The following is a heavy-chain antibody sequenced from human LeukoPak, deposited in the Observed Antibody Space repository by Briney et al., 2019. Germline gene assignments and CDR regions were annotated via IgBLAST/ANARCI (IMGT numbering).Heavy chain of an antibody. CDR3: AREFQAAAGKTKTGYFDY. Sequence: PGGSLRLSCAASGFTFDDYAMHWVRQAPGKGLEWVSGISWNSGSIGYADSVKGRFTISRDNAKNSLYLQMNSLRAEDTAVYYCAREFQAAAGKTKTGYFDYWGQGTLVTVSS. J-gene: IGHJ4*02. CDR2: ISWNSGSI. D-gene: IGHD6-13*01. CDR1: GFTFDDYA. V-gene: IGHV3-9*01.